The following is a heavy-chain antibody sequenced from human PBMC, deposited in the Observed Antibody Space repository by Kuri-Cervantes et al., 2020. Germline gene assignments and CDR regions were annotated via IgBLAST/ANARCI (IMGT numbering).Heavy chain of an antibody. CDR3: AREGVATGWGMDV. Sequence: LSLTCAASGFTFSSYAMHWVRQAPGKGREWVAVISYDGSNKYYADSVKGRFTISRDNSKNTLYLQMNSLRAEDTAVYYCAREGVATGWGMDVWGQGTTVTVSS. CDR1: GFTFSSYA. D-gene: IGHD5-12*01. J-gene: IGHJ6*02. V-gene: IGHV3-30-3*01. CDR2: ISYDGSNK.